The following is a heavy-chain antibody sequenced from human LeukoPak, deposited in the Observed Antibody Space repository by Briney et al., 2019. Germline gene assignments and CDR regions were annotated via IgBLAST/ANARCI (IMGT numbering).Heavy chain of an antibody. CDR1: GGSISSGGHY. CDR2: IYYSGSS. V-gene: IGHV4-31*03. CDR3: ARAVGDLGDY. J-gene: IGHJ4*02. D-gene: IGHD4-17*01. Sequence: SETLSLTCTVSGGSISSGGHYWSWIRQHPEKGLEWIGHIYYSGSSFYNPSLKSRVTMSTDTSKNQLSLKLSSVTTADTAVYYCARAVGDLGDYWGQGTLVTVSS.